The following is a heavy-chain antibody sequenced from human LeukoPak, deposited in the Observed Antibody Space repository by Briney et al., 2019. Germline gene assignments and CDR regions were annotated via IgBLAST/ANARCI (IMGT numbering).Heavy chain of an antibody. V-gene: IGHV4-38-2*01. CDR3: ARQRYIGGSGSYWFDY. Sequence: SETLSLTCAVSGYSTSSGYYWGWIRQPPGKGLEWIGSIYHSGSTYYNPSLKSRVTISVDTSKNQFSLKLSSVTAADTAVYYCARQRYIGGSGSYWFDYWGQGTLVTVSS. D-gene: IGHD3-10*01. CDR2: IYHSGST. CDR1: GYSTSSGYY. J-gene: IGHJ4*02.